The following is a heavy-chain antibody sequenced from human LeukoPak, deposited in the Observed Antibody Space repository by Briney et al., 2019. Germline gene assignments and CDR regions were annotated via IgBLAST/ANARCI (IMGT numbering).Heavy chain of an antibody. V-gene: IGHV3-53*01. CDR2: IYSGGST. D-gene: IGHD6-13*01. Sequence: PGGSLRLSCAASGFTVSSNYMCWVRQAPGKGLEWVSVIYSGGSTYYADSVKGRFTISRDNSKNTLYLQMNSLRAEDTAVYYCAKGIAAAGNPRAIDYFDYWGQGTLVAVSS. CDR3: AKGIAAAGNPRAIDYFDY. CDR1: GFTVSSNY. J-gene: IGHJ4*02.